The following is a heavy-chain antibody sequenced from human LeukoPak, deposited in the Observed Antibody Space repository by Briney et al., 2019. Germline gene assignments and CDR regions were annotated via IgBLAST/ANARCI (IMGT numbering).Heavy chain of an antibody. V-gene: IGHV4-59*01. J-gene: IGHJ4*02. CDR2: INHSGST. CDR3: ARGQGSGSYYLAY. Sequence: SETLSLTCSVSGGSISIYFWSWVRQPPGKGVEWIGYINHSGSTYYNPSLKSRVTISVDTSKTPLSLKLSSVTAADPAVYYCARGQGSGSYYLAYWGQGTLVTVSS. CDR1: GGSISIYF. D-gene: IGHD1-26*01.